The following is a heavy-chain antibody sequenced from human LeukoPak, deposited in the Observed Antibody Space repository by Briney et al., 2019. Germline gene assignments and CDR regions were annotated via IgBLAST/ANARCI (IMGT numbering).Heavy chain of an antibody. CDR2: IYYSGST. CDR1: GGSISSGSYY. D-gene: IGHD6-25*01. V-gene: IGHV4-61*01. Sequence: PSQTLSLTCTVSGGSISSGSYYWSWIRQPPGKGLEWIGYIYYSGSTNYNPSLKSRVTISVDTSKNQFSLKLSSVTAADTAVYYCARGYSSANWFDPWGQGTLVTVSS. J-gene: IGHJ5*02. CDR3: ARGYSSANWFDP.